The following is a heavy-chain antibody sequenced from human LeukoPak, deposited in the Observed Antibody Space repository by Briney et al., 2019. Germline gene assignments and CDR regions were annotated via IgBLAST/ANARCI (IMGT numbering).Heavy chain of an antibody. V-gene: IGHV4-59*01. CDR3: ARRGGSCSGGFDY. CDR2: IYYSGRT. J-gene: IGHJ4*02. D-gene: IGHD2-15*01. Sequence: PSETLSLTCTVSGGSISSYYWSWIRQPPGKGLEWIGYIYYSGRTNYSPSLKSRVTISVDTSKNQFSLKLNSVTAADTAVYYCARRGGSCSGGFDYWGQGTLVTVSS. CDR1: GGSISSYY.